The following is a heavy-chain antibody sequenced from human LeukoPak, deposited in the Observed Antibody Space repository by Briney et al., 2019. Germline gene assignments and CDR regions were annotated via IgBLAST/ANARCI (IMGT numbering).Heavy chain of an antibody. CDR2: IYYSGST. CDR1: GGSISSYY. Sequence: SETLSLTCTVSGGSISSYYWSWIRQPPGKGLEWIGYIYYSGSTNYNPSLKSRVTISVDTSKNQFPLKLSSVTAADTAVYYCARGGIAAAGLVWFDPWGQGTLVTVSS. D-gene: IGHD6-13*01. CDR3: ARGGIAAAGLVWFDP. J-gene: IGHJ5*02. V-gene: IGHV4-59*01.